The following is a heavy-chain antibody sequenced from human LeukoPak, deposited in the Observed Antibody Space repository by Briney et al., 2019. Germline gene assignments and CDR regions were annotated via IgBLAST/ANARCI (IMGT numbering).Heavy chain of an antibody. J-gene: IGHJ3*02. CDR2: INHSGST. D-gene: IGHD4-17*01. Sequence: KPSETLSLTCAVYGGSFSGYYWSWIRQPPGKGLEWIGEINHSGSTNYNPSLKSRVTISVDTSKNQFSLKLSSVTAADTAVYYCGRGPVTADAFDXWGQGTMVTVXS. CDR3: GRGPVTADAFDX. V-gene: IGHV4-34*01. CDR1: GGSFSGYY.